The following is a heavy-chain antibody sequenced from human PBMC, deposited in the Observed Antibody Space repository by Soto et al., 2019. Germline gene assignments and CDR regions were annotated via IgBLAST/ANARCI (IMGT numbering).Heavy chain of an antibody. CDR2: IYNSGST. Sequence: SETLSLTCTVSGDSISSYYWSWIRQPPGKGLEWIGYIYNSGSTNYNPSLKSRVTISVDTSKNQFSLKLSSVTAADTAVYYCAYGDSRGPFDSWGQGTLVTVSS. CDR1: GDSISSYY. J-gene: IGHJ4*02. CDR3: AYGDSRGPFDS. V-gene: IGHV4-59*01. D-gene: IGHD4-17*01.